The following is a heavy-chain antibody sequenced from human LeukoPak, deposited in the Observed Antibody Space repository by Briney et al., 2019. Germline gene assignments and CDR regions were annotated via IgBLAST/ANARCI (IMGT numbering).Heavy chain of an antibody. CDR1: GGSISSSSYY. CDR3: ARDATKRITILNLHRAFDI. J-gene: IGHJ3*02. V-gene: IGHV4-61*01. CDR2: IYYSGST. Sequence: NPSETLSLTCTVSGGSISSSSYYWSWIRQPPGKGLEWIGYIYYSGSTNYNPSLKSRVTISVDTSKNQFSLKLSSVTAADTAVYYCARDATKRITILNLHRAFDIWGQGTMVTVSS. D-gene: IGHD3-9*01.